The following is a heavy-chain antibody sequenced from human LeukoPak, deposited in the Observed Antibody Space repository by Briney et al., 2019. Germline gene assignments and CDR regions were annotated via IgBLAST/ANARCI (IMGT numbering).Heavy chain of an antibody. J-gene: IGHJ5*02. CDR1: GFTFRSYW. CDR2: INSDLSST. Sequence: PGGSLRLSCSASGFTFRSYWMHWVRQAPGKGLVWVSRINSDLSSTTYADSVKGRFTISRDNAKNTLYLQMNNLRAEDTAVYYCASTSGTYRFDPWGQGTLVTVSS. D-gene: IGHD1-26*01. CDR3: ASTSGTYRFDP. V-gene: IGHV3-74*01.